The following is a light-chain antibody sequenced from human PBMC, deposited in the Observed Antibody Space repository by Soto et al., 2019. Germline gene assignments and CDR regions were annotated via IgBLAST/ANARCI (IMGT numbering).Light chain of an antibody. CDR1: TGAVTSGHW. CDR2: DTD. V-gene: IGLV7-46*01. Sequence: QAVVTQEPSLTVSPGGTVTLPCDSSTGAVTSGHWPHWFQQKPGQAPRTLIYDTDNKHPWTPARFSGSLLGGKAALTLSGAQPEDEADYYCLVIFTGVGEVFGTGTKLTVL. CDR3: LVIFTGVGEV. J-gene: IGLJ1*01.